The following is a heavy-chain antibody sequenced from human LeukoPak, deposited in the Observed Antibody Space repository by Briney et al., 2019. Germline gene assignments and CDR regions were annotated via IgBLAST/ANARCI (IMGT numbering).Heavy chain of an antibody. J-gene: IGHJ4*02. CDR3: AKYRGFGDSYDS. V-gene: IGHV3-23*01. D-gene: IGHD3-10*01. CDR1: GFPFTIYA. Sequence: GGSLRLSCAASGFPFTIYAMSWVRQAPGKGLEWVSSIGGSSTYYADFVKGRFTISRDTSKNTMDLQMNSLRAEDTAIYYCAKYRGFGDSYDSSGQGTPVTVSS. CDR2: IGGSST.